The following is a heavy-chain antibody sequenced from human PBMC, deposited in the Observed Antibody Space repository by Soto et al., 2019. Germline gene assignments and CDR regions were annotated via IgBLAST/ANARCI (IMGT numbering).Heavy chain of an antibody. CDR1: GFTFSSYS. V-gene: IGHV3-48*01. D-gene: IGHD6-13*01. J-gene: IGHJ4*02. CDR2: ISSSSSTI. Sequence: SGGSLRLSCAASGFTFSSYSMNWVRQAPGKGLEWVSYISSSSSTIYYADSVKGRFTISRDNAKNSLYLQMNSLRAEDTAVYYCARGEGRIAAPYPLAYWGQGTLVTVSS. CDR3: ARGEGRIAAPYPLAY.